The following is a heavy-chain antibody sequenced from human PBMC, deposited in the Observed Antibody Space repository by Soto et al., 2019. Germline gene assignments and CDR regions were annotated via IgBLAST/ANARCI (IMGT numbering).Heavy chain of an antibody. CDR1: GGSFSGYY. J-gene: IGHJ4*02. CDR2: INHSGST. Sequence: SETLSLTCAVYGGSFSGYYWSWIRQPPGKGLEWIGEINHSGSTNYNPSLKSRVTISVDTSKNQFSLKLSSVTAADTAVYYCAREPPTFRPDCSGGSCYLGSDYWGQGTLVTVSS. V-gene: IGHV4-34*01. D-gene: IGHD2-15*01. CDR3: AREPPTFRPDCSGGSCYLGSDY.